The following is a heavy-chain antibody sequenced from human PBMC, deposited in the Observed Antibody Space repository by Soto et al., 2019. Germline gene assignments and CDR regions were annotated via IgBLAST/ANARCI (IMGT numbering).Heavy chain of an antibody. V-gene: IGHV3-23*01. D-gene: IGHD3-3*01. Sequence: EVQLLESGGGLVQPGGPLRLSCAASGFTFSSYAMSWVRQAPGKGLEWVSAISGSGGSTYYADSVKGRFTISRDNSKTTLYLQMNSLRAEDTAVYYCAKVQGPFLEWLLGHAFDIWGQGTMVTVSS. CDR2: ISGSGGST. J-gene: IGHJ3*02. CDR1: GFTFSSYA. CDR3: AKVQGPFLEWLLGHAFDI.